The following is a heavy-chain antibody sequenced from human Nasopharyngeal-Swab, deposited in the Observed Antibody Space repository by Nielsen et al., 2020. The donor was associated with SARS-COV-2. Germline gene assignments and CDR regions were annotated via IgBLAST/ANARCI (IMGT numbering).Heavy chain of an antibody. CDR3: ARATPTYSGGDFDY. CDR1: GFTFDDYA. D-gene: IGHD2-15*01. Sequence: SLKISCAASGFTFDDYAMHWVRQAPGKGLEWVSGISWNSGSIGYADSVKGRFTISRDNSKNTLYLQMNSLRAEDTAVYYCARATPTYSGGDFDYWGQGTLVTVSS. V-gene: IGHV3-9*01. J-gene: IGHJ4*02. CDR2: ISWNSGSI.